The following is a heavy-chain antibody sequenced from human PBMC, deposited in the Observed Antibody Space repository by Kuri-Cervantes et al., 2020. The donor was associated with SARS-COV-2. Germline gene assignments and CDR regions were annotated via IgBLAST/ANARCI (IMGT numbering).Heavy chain of an antibody. Sequence: SVKVSCKASGGTFSSYAISWVRQAPGQGLEWMGGIIPIFGTANYAQKFQGRVTITADESTSTAYMELSSLRSEDTAVYYCGYSYGTVNTGYYYGMDVWGQGTTVTGYS. J-gene: IGHJ6*01. CDR1: GGTFSSYA. V-gene: IGHV1-69*13. CDR2: IIPIFGTA. D-gene: IGHD5-18*01. CDR3: GYSYGTVNTGYYYGMDV.